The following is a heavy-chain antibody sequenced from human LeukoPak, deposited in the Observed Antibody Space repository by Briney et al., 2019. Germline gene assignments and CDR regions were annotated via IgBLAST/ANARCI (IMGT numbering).Heavy chain of an antibody. D-gene: IGHD5-18*01. CDR2: TSSSSSYI. CDR1: GFTFSSYS. Sequence: PGGSLRLSCAASGFTFSSYSMNWVRQAPGKGPEWVSSTSSSSSYIYYADSVKGRFTISRDNAKNSLYLQMNSLRAEDTAVYYCARDRSDNEYSYGAFDYWGQGTLVTVSS. J-gene: IGHJ4*02. CDR3: ARDRSDNEYSYGAFDY. V-gene: IGHV3-21*01.